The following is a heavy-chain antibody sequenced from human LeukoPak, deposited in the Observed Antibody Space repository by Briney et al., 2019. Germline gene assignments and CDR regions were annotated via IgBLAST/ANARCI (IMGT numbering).Heavy chain of an antibody. J-gene: IGHJ4*02. Sequence: SETLSRTCTVSGGSISSSSYYWGWIRQSPGKGLEWIGSIYYSGSTYYNPSLKSRVTTSVDTSKNQCSLKLSSVTAADTAVYYCARRGAAAGSYYFDYWGQGTLVTVSS. CDR1: GGSISSSSYY. CDR3: ARRGAAAGSYYFDY. CDR2: IYYSGST. V-gene: IGHV4-39*01. D-gene: IGHD6-13*01.